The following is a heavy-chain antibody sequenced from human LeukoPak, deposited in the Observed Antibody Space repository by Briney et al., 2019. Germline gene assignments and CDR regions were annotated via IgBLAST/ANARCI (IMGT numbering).Heavy chain of an antibody. J-gene: IGHJ6*03. Sequence: SQTLSLTCTVSGGSISSGSYYWSWIRQPAGKGLEWIGRIYTSGSTNYNPSLKSRVTISVDTSKNQFSLKLSSVTAADTAVYYCASLGVPAAIRPNRDYYYYMDVWGKGTTVTVSS. CDR2: IYTSGST. V-gene: IGHV4-61*02. CDR1: GGSISSGSYY. CDR3: ASLGVPAAIRPNRDYYYYMDV. D-gene: IGHD2-2*01.